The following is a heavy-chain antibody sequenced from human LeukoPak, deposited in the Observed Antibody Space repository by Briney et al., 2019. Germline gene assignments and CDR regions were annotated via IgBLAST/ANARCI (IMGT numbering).Heavy chain of an antibody. J-gene: IGHJ4*02. V-gene: IGHV3-30*18. Sequence: GGSPRLSCAASGFTFSSYGMHWVRQAPGGGLGWVSVISYDGSNKYYADSVKGRFTISRDNSKNTLYLQMNSLRAEDTAVCYCAKDRYYYDSSGSIYFDYWGQGTLVTVSS. D-gene: IGHD3-22*01. CDR3: AKDRYYYDSSGSIYFDY. CDR2: ISYDGSNK. CDR1: GFTFSSYG.